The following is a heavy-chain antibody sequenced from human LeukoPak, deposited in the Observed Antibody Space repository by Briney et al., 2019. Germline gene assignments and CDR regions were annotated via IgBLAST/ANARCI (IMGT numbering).Heavy chain of an antibody. CDR3: ARDVTPGFWSGYYIDY. CDR1: GYTFTSYG. Sequence: ASVKVSCKASGYTFTSYGISWVRQAPGQGLEWMGWISAYNGNTNYAQKLQGRVTMTTDTSTSTAYMGLRSLRSDDTAVYYCARDVTPGFWSGYYIDYWGQGTLVTVSS. V-gene: IGHV1-18*01. D-gene: IGHD3-3*01. CDR2: ISAYNGNT. J-gene: IGHJ4*02.